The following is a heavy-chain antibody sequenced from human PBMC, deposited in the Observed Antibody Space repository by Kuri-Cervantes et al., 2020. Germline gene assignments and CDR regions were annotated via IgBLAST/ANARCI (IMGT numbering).Heavy chain of an antibody. V-gene: IGHV3-33*01. CDR1: GFTFSSYG. J-gene: IGHJ4*02. CDR2: IWYDGSNK. CDR3: AREGEAAAGYYFDY. Sequence: GESLKISCAASGFTFSSYGMHWVRQAPGKGLEWVAVIWYDGSNKYYADSVKGRSTISRDNAKNSLYLQMNSLRDEDTAVYYCAREGEAAAGYYFDYWGQGTLVTVSS. D-gene: IGHD6-13*01.